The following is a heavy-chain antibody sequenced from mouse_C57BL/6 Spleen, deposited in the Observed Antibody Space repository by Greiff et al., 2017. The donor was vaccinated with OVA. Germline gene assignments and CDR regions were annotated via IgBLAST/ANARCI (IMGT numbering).Heavy chain of an antibody. CDR2: ISYDGSN. CDR3: ARDVEFITTVVARAMDY. V-gene: IGHV3-6*01. J-gene: IGHJ4*01. Sequence: ESGPGLVKPSQSLSLTCSVTGYSITSGYYWNWIRQFPGNKLEWMGYISYDGSNNYNPSLKNRISITRDTSKNQFFLKLNSVTTEDTAMYYCARDVEFITTVVARAMDYWGQGTSVTVSS. D-gene: IGHD1-1*01. CDR1: GYSITSGYY.